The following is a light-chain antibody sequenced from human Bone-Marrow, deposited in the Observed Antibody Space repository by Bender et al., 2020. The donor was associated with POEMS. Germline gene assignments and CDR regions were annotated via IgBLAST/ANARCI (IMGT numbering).Light chain of an antibody. CDR1: SSNIGAHA. CDR3: AVWDDSLNGWV. V-gene: IGLV1-44*01. Sequence: QSVLTQPPSASGTPGQRVTISCSGGSSNIGAHAVNWYQHLPRTAPKLLIYSSHRRPSEVPDRFSGSRSGTSASLAISGLQSEDEADYHCAVWDDSLNGWVFGGGTKLTVL. J-gene: IGLJ3*02. CDR2: SSH.